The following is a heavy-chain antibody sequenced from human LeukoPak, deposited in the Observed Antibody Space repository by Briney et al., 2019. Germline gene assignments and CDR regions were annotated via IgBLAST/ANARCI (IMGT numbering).Heavy chain of an antibody. CDR2: ISYSGGST. D-gene: IGHD3-10*01. CDR1: GFTFSSYA. CDR3: VKSGSGSYYYPDFDY. J-gene: IGHJ4*02. V-gene: IGHV3-23*01. Sequence: PGGSLRLSCAASGFTFSSYAVSWVRQTPGKGLEWVSSISYSGGSTHYADSVKGRFTISRDNSKNTLYLQMNSLRAEDTAVYYCVKSGSGSYYYPDFDYWGQGTLVTVSS.